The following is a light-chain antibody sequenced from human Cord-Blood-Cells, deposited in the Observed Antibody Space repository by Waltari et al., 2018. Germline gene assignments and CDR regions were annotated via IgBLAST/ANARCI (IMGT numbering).Light chain of an antibody. J-gene: IGLJ2*01. CDR1: SPNIGAGYD. Sequence: QSVLTHPPSVSGAPGQRVTISCTWSSPNIGAGYDVHSYQQLPGTAPKLLIYGNSNRPSGVPDRFSGSKSGTSASLAITGLQAEDEADYYCQSYDSSLSGVVFGGGTKLTVL. CDR3: QSYDSSLSGVV. CDR2: GNS. V-gene: IGLV1-40*01.